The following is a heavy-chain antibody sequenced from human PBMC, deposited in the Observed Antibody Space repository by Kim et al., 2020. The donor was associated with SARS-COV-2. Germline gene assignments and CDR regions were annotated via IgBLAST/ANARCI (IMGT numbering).Heavy chain of an antibody. Sequence: ASVKVSCKASGYTFTSYGISWVRQAPGQGLEWMGWISAYNGNTNYAQKLQGRVTMTTDTSTSTAYMELRSLRSDDTAVYYCASSFGYSGSYYPTGGYFDLWGRGTLVTVSS. V-gene: IGHV1-18*01. CDR3: ASSFGYSGSYYPTGGYFDL. CDR1: GYTFTSYG. J-gene: IGHJ2*01. CDR2: ISAYNGNT. D-gene: IGHD1-26*01.